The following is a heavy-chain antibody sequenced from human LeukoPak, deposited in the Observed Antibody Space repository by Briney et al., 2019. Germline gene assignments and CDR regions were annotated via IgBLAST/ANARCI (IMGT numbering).Heavy chain of an antibody. D-gene: IGHD3-9*01. CDR2: IKQDGSEK. Sequence: PGGSLRLSCAASGFTFSSYWMHWVRQAPGKGLVWVANIKQDGSEKYYVDSVKGRFTISRDNAKNSLYLQMNSLRAEDTAVYYCAREVKVLRYFDWLSWEAFDIWGQGTMVTVSS. CDR3: AREVKVLRYFDWLSWEAFDI. V-gene: IGHV3-7*01. J-gene: IGHJ3*02. CDR1: GFTFSSYW.